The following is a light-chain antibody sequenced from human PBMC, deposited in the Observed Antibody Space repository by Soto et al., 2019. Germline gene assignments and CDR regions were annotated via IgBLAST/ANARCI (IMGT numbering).Light chain of an antibody. CDR1: QSISSN. CDR3: QQHNNWPPIT. V-gene: IGKV3D-15*01. CDR2: GAS. J-gene: IGKJ5*01. Sequence: EILLTQSQATLSVSPGYIATLSCRASQSISSNLAWYQQTPGQAPRILIYGASNRAPGVPDRFSGSGSGTEFTPTISSLQSADFAVSYCQQHNNWPPITFGQGTRLEIK.